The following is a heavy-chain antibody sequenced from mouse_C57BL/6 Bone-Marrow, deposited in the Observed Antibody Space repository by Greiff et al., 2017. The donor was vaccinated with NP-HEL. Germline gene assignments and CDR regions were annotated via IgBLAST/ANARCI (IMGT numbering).Heavy chain of an antibody. J-gene: IGHJ3*01. CDR1: GYTFTSYG. Sequence: VQRVESGAELARPGASVKLSCKASGYTFTSYGISWVKQRTGQGLEWIGEIYPRSGNTYYNEKFKGKATLTADKSSSTAYMELRSLTSEDSAVYFCARSYDYAWFAYWGQGTLVTVSA. CDR2: IYPRSGNT. V-gene: IGHV1-81*01. D-gene: IGHD2-4*01. CDR3: ARSYDYAWFAY.